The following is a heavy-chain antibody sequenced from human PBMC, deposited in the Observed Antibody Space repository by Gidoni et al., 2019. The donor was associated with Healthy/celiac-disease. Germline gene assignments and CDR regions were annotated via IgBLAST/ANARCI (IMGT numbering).Heavy chain of an antibody. D-gene: IGHD6-6*01. CDR1: GFPFSRYA. V-gene: IGHV3-23*01. CDR3: AKDIRYSSSANWFDP. Sequence: EVQLLESGGGLVQPGGSLRPSCSASGFPFSRYAMSWVRQAPGKGLEWVSAISGSGGSTYYADSVKGRFTISRDNSKNTLYLQMNSLRAEDTAVYYCAKDIRYSSSANWFDPWGQGTLVTVSS. J-gene: IGHJ5*02. CDR2: ISGSGGST.